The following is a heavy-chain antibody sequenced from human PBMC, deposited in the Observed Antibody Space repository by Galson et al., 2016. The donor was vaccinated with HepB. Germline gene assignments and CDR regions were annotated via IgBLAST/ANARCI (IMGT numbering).Heavy chain of an antibody. Sequence: SVKVSCKVSGYTLTELSMHWVRQAPGKGLEWMGSFDPEDGEIIYAQKFQGRVTMTEDTSTDTAYMELSSLRSEDTAVYYCATVIAVAENDAFDMWGQGTMVTVSS. D-gene: IGHD6-19*01. CDR3: ATVIAVAENDAFDM. CDR1: GYTLTELS. V-gene: IGHV1-24*01. J-gene: IGHJ3*02. CDR2: FDPEDGEI.